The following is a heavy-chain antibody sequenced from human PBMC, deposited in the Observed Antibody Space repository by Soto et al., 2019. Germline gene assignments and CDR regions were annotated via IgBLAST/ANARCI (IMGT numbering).Heavy chain of an antibody. CDR3: TRQKPTGTNAS. D-gene: IGHD1-1*01. CDR1: GFSLSDSA. V-gene: IGHV3-73*01. J-gene: IGHJ1*01. CDR2: IRSKANSYTT. Sequence: GRTLRLSCAAYGFSLSDSAIHWVRQASGKGLEWVGRIRSKANSYTTEYAASVQGRFTISRDDSKTTAYLQMDRLKTEDTALYYFTRQKPTGTNASWGPCTPVSGS.